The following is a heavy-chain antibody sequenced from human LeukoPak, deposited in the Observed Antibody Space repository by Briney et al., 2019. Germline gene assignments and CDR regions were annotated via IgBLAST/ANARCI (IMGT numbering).Heavy chain of an antibody. CDR1: GFTFSSYW. J-gene: IGHJ6*02. D-gene: IGHD2/OR15-2a*01. CDR3: ASLQIGPYYYYGMDV. CDR2: INSDGSST. V-gene: IGHV3-74*01. Sequence: GGSLRLSCAASGFTFSSYWMHWVRQAPGKGLVWVSRINSDGSSTSYADSVKGRFTISRDNAKNTLYLQMNSLRAEDTAVYYCASLQIGPYYYYGMDVWGRGTTVTVSS.